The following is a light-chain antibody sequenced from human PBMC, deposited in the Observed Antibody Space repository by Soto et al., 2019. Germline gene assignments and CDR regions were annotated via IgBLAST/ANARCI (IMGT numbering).Light chain of an antibody. J-gene: IGKJ4*01. CDR1: QSVSNY. CDR2: DAS. Sequence: IVLPPSPATLSLSPVERATLSCRSSQSVSNYLAWYQQKPGQAPRLLIYDASNRATGIPARFSGSGSGSDFTLTISSLEPEDFAVYYCQQRSNWPQVTFGGGTKVDI. CDR3: QQRSNWPQVT. V-gene: IGKV3-11*01.